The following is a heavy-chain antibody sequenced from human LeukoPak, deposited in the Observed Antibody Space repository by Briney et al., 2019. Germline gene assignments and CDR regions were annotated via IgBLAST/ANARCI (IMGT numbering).Heavy chain of an antibody. V-gene: IGHV4-59*01. Sequence: SETLSLTCTVSGGSISSYYWSWIRQPPGTGLEWIGYIYYSGSTNYNPSLKSRVTISVDTSKNQFSLKLSSVTAADTAVYYCARALRARITGTTASVYGMDVWGQGTTVTVSS. CDR1: GGSISSYY. J-gene: IGHJ6*02. CDR3: ARALRARITGTTASVYGMDV. D-gene: IGHD1-20*01. CDR2: IYYSGST.